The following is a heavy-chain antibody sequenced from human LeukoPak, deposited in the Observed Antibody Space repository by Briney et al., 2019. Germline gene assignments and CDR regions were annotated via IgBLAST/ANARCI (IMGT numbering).Heavy chain of an antibody. CDR2: IKLDGSEK. Sequence: GGSLRLSCAASGFTFSSYWMSWVRQTPGKGLEWVANIKLDGSEKYYVDSVKGWFTISRDSARNSLYLQMNSLRAEDTAVYYCARVSSTSYYFDYWGQGTLVTVSS. CDR3: ARVSSTSYYFDY. V-gene: IGHV3-7*04. J-gene: IGHJ4*02. CDR1: GFTFSSYW. D-gene: IGHD6-6*01.